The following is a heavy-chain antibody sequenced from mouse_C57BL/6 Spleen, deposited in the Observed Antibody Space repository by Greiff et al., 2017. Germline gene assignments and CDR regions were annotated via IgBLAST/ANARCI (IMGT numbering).Heavy chain of an antibody. Sequence: VQLQQPGAELVKPGASVKLSCKASGYTFTSYWMHWVKQRPGQGLEWIGMIHPNSGSTNYNEKFKSKATLTVDKSSSTAYMQLSSLASDDSACYYFAREGGLRDYYFYYWGQCTTLTVAS. J-gene: IGHJ2*01. CDR3: AREGGLRDYYFYY. D-gene: IGHD2-2*01. CDR2: IHPNSGST. V-gene: IGHV1-64*01. CDR1: GYTFTSYW.